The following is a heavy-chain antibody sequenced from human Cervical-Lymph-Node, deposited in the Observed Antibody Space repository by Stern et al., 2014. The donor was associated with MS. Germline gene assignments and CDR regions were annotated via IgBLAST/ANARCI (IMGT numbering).Heavy chain of an antibody. V-gene: IGHV4-4*02. J-gene: IGHJ6*02. Sequence: QVQLQESGPGLVKPSGTLSLTCVVSGVSIRSTHRWTWVRQSPGKGLEWVGEINHSGTTNYNPSLKSRVTMSVDTSTTHFSLKLESVTAADTAVYFCASAPGLMSTSASYYYGLDVWGQGTTVIVSS. CDR2: INHSGTT. D-gene: IGHD2-8*01. CDR3: ASAPGLMSTSASYYYGLDV. CDR1: GVSIRSTHR.